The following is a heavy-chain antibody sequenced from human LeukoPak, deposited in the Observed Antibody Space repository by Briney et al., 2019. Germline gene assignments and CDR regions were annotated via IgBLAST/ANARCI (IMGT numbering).Heavy chain of an antibody. D-gene: IGHD3-22*01. CDR1: GFTLRSYA. J-gene: IGHJ5*02. Sequence: GEPLRLSCAASGFTLRSYAVIWVRDPPGKALVWVSDISSCGGSTQYAPSVKRRFTISRDKSKNTLYLQRNSLRAEDTAVYYCAKDRAMIATAWGQGNLVTVSP. CDR2: ISSCGGST. CDR3: AKDRAMIATA. V-gene: IGHV3-23*01.